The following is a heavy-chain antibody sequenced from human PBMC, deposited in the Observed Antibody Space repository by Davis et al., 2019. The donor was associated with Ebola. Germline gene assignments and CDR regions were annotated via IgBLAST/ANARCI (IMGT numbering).Heavy chain of an antibody. D-gene: IGHD6-19*01. V-gene: IGHV3-48*01. CDR2: ISSSSSTI. Sequence: GESLKISCAASGFTFSSYSMNWVRQAPGKGLEWVSYISSSSSTIYYADSVKGRFTISRDNSKNMLYLQMNSLRAEDTAVYYCARDLIRYSSVAEYFQHWGQGTLVTVSS. CDR1: GFTFSSYS. J-gene: IGHJ1*01. CDR3: ARDLIRYSSVAEYFQH.